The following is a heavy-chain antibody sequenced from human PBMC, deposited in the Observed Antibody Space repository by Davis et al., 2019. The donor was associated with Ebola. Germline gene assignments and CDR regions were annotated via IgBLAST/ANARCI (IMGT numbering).Heavy chain of an antibody. J-gene: IGHJ4*02. CDR3: AKLRYFDWLFREFDY. V-gene: IGHV3-23*01. CDR2: ISGSGGST. D-gene: IGHD3-9*01. Sequence: GESLKISCAASGFTFSSYAMSWVRQAPGKGLEWVSAISGSGGSTYYAGSVKGRFTISRDNSKNTLSLQMNSLRAEDTAVYYCAKLRYFDWLFREFDYWGQGTLVTVSS. CDR1: GFTFSSYA.